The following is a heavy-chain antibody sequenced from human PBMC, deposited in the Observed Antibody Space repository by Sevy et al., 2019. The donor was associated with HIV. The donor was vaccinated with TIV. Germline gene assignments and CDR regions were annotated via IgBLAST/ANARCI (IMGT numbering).Heavy chain of an antibody. CDR1: GFTFSSYG. D-gene: IGHD3-10*01. V-gene: IGHV3-30*18. CDR2: ISYDGSNK. J-gene: IGHJ6*02. CDR3: AKVGGGGSGSYWTV. Sequence: GGSLRLSCAASGFTFSSYGMHWVRQAPGKGLGWVAVISYDGSNKYYADSVKGRFTISRDNSKNTLYLQMNSLRAEDTAVYYCAKVGGGGSGSYWTVWGQGTTVTVSS.